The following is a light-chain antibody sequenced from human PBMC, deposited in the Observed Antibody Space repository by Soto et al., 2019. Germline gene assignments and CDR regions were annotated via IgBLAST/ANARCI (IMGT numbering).Light chain of an antibody. J-gene: IGKJ1*01. CDR3: QQRSKWRT. CDR2: DAS. Sequence: EIVLTQSPATLSLSPGERATLSCRASQSVSSYLAWYQQKPGQAPRLLIYDASKRATGIPARFSGSGFGTDYTLTISSQEPEDFAVYYCQQRSKWRTFGQGTKVEIK. V-gene: IGKV3-11*01. CDR1: QSVSSY.